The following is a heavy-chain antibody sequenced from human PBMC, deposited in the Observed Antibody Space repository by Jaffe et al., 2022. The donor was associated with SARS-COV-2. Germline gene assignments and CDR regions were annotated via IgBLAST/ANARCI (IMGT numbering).Heavy chain of an antibody. J-gene: IGHJ3*02. CDR1: GGSISSYY. CDR2: IYYSGST. Sequence: QVQLQESGPGLVKPSETLSLTCTVSGGSISSYYWSWIRQPPGKGLEWIGYIYYSGSTNYNPSLKSRVTISVDTSKNQFSLKLSSVTAADTAVYYCARAPGQRGHAFDIWGQGTMVTVSS. V-gene: IGHV4-59*01. CDR3: ARAPGQRGHAFDI.